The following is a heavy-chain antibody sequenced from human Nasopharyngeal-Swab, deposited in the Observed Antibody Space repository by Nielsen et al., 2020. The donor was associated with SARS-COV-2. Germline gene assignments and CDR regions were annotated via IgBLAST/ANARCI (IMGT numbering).Heavy chain of an antibody. Sequence: GGSLRLPCAASGFTFSSYAMHWVRQAPGQGLEWVAVISYDGSNKYYADSVKGRFTISRDNSKNTLYLQMNSLRAEDTAVYYCAAEATGTDAFDIWGQGTMVTVSS. D-gene: IGHD6-13*01. CDR3: AAEATGTDAFDI. CDR1: GFTFSSYA. V-gene: IGHV3-30*04. J-gene: IGHJ3*02. CDR2: ISYDGSNK.